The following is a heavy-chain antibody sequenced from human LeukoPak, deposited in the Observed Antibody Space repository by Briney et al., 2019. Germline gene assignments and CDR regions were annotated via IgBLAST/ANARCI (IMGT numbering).Heavy chain of an antibody. V-gene: IGHV4-59*01. J-gene: IGHJ4*02. CDR1: GGPISSYS. D-gene: IGHD3-10*01. CDR2: IFNSGST. Sequence: PSETLSLTCTVSGGPISSYSRSWVRQSPGKGLEWIGYIFNSGSTIYNPSLKSRVTISIDMSNKQFSLKLSSVTAADTAVYYCASDYASGSYRFDYWGQGTLVTVSS. CDR3: ASDYASGSYRFDY.